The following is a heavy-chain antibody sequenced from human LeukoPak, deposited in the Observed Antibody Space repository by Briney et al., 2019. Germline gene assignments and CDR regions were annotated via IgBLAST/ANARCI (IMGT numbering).Heavy chain of an antibody. CDR1: GYTFTDYY. D-gene: IGHD2-8*02. V-gene: IGHV1-2*06. CDR2: INPNSGGT. Sequence: AASVNVSCKASGYTFTDYYVHWVRQAPGQGLEWMGRINPNSGGTNYAQKFQGRVTMTRDTSLSTAYMELSGLRSDDTAVYYCARDRGDGTVSYFDYWGQGTLVTVSS. J-gene: IGHJ4*02. CDR3: ARDRGDGTVSYFDY.